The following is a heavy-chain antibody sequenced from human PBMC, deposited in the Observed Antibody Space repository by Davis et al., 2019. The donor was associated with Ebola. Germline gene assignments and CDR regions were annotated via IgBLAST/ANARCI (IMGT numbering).Heavy chain of an antibody. Sequence: SETLSLTCTVSGGSISSYYWSWIRQPPGKGLEWIGYIYYSGSTNYNPSLKSRVTISVDTSENQFSLKLSSVTAADTAVYYCARAGDGYNLGYYFDYWGQGTLVTVSS. CDR3: ARAGDGYNLGYYFDY. CDR1: GGSISSYY. V-gene: IGHV4-59*01. D-gene: IGHD5-24*01. CDR2: IYYSGST. J-gene: IGHJ4*02.